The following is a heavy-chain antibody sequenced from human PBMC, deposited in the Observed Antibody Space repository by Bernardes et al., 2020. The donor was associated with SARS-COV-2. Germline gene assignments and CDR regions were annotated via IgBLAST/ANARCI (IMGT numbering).Heavy chain of an antibody. J-gene: IGHJ4*02. CDR2: ISFSAGST. V-gene: IGHV3-23*01. CDR3: VKEGAITMIVVVITAYPYYFDG. D-gene: IGHD3-22*01. Sequence: GGSLRLSCAASGFTFNNVAMSWVRQAPGKGLEWVSSISFSAGSTYYADSVKGRFTISRDNSKNTVYLQMNRLRAEDTAIYYCVKEGAITMIVVVITAYPYYFDGWGQGTLVTVSS. CDR1: GFTFNNVA.